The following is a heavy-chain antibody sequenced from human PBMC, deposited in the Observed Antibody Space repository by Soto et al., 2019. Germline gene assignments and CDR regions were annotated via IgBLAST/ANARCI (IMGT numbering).Heavy chain of an antibody. V-gene: IGHV4-34*01. J-gene: IGHJ5*02. CDR2: IKHSGST. Sequence: SETLSLTCAVYGGSFSGYYWSWIRKPPGKGLEWIGEIKHSGSTNYNPSLKSRVTISVDTSKNQISLKLSAVTAADKPLYYSTRHPSSRRGFPRWCAPGGKQTLATV. D-gene: IGHD2-15*01. CDR1: GGSFSGYY. CDR3: TRHPSSRRGFPRWCAP.